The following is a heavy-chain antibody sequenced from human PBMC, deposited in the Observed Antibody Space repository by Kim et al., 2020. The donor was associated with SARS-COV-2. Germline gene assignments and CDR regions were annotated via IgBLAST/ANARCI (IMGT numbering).Heavy chain of an antibody. CDR3: ARDSGRIVDY. J-gene: IGHJ4*02. Sequence: STGYADSVKGRFTSSKDNAKTTVYLQMSSLRADDTAVYYCARDSGRIVDYWGQGTLVTVSS. CDR2: ST. D-gene: IGHD3-10*01. V-gene: IGHV3-74*01.